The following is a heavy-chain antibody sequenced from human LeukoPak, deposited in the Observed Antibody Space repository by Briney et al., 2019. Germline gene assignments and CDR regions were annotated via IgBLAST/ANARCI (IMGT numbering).Heavy chain of an antibody. V-gene: IGHV4-61*02. CDR2: IYPSGNT. CDR1: GGSVSSGDYY. D-gene: IGHD5-18*01. J-gene: IGHJ4*02. CDR3: ARVGATATAYFDY. Sequence: SETLSLTCTVSGGSVSSGDYYWSWIRQPAGEGLEWIGRIYPSGNTNYNPSLKSGVTISMDTSKNRISLKVTSVTAADTAVYYCARVGATATAYFDYWGQGTLVTVSS.